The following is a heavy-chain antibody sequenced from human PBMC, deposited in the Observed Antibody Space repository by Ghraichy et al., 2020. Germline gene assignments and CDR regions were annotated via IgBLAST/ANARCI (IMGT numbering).Heavy chain of an antibody. CDR1: GGSISSGDYY. CDR3: ARFYSNYGSAWFDP. V-gene: IGHV4-30-4*01. Sequence: SETLSLTCTVSGGSISSGDYYWSWIRQPPGKGLEWIGYIYYSGSTYYNPSLKSRVTISVDTSKNQFSLKPSSVTAADTAVYYCARFYSNYGSAWFDPWGQGTLVTVSS. D-gene: IGHD4-11*01. J-gene: IGHJ5*02. CDR2: IYYSGST.